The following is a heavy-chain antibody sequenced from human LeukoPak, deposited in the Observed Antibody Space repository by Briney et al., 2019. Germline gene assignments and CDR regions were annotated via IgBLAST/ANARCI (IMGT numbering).Heavy chain of an antibody. CDR3: ARDQYLDSSRFHYFDS. D-gene: IGHD6-13*01. CDR1: GYTFTSYF. CDR2: INPTSGGT. J-gene: IGHJ4*02. V-gene: IGHV1-46*01. Sequence: ASVKASYKASGYTFTSYFIHWVRQAPGQGLEWMGLINPTSGGTSYAQKFQGRVTMTRDTSTSTVYMELSSLREEDTALYYCARDQYLDSSRFHYFDSWGQGTLVTVSS.